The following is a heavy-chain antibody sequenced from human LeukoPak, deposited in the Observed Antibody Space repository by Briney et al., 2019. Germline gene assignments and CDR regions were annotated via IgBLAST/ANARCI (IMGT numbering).Heavy chain of an antibody. CDR2: ISAYNGNT. V-gene: IGHV1-18*01. CDR1: GYTFTSYG. J-gene: IGHJ6*02. D-gene: IGHD1-1*01. Sequence: ASVKVSCKASGYTFTSYGISWVRQAPGQGLEWMGWISAYNGNTNYAQKFQGRVTITADESTSTAYMELSSLRSEDTAVYYCARLRDNSNFYGMDVWGQGTTVTVSS. CDR3: ARLRDNSNFYGMDV.